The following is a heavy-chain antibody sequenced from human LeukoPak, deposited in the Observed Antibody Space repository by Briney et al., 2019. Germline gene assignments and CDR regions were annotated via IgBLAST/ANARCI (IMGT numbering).Heavy chain of an antibody. D-gene: IGHD5-18*01. CDR3: AKDKIQLWLLNGRMPWFDP. CDR2: IKQDGSDK. V-gene: IGHV3-7*01. Sequence: GGSLRLSCAASGFTFSSYWMSWVRQAPGKGLEWVANIKQDGSDKYYVDSMKGRFTISRDNSKNTLYLQMNSLRAEDTAVYYCAKDKIQLWLLNGRMPWFDPWGQGTLVTVSS. J-gene: IGHJ5*02. CDR1: GFTFSSYW.